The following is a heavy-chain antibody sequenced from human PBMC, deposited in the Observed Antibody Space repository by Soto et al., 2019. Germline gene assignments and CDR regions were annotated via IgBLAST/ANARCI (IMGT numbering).Heavy chain of an antibody. CDR3: ARQRIVVVTADSDEFDY. D-gene: IGHD2-21*02. V-gene: IGHV4-39*01. J-gene: IGHJ4*02. Sequence: QLQLQESGPGLVKPSETLSLTCTVSGGSISSSSYYWGWIRQPPGKGLEWIGSIYYSGSTYYNPSLTSRVTISVDTSKNQFSLKLSSVTAADTAVYYCARQRIVVVTADSDEFDYWGQGTLVTVSS. CDR2: IYYSGST. CDR1: GGSISSSSYY.